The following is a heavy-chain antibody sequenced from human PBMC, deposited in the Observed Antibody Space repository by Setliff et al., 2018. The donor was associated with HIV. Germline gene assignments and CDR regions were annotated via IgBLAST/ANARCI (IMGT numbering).Heavy chain of an antibody. CDR2: MNQDGNEI. CDR1: GFIFSDFW. D-gene: IGHD5-12*01. J-gene: IGHJ4*02. Sequence: GGSLRLSCVTSGFIFSDFWMAWVRQAPGKGLEWVANMNQDGNEINYVDSVKGRFSISRDDARKSLYLQMNSLRVDDTGLSYCVRDRGYSNYEYWGQGTLVTVSS. V-gene: IGHV3-7*01. CDR3: VRDRGYSNYEY.